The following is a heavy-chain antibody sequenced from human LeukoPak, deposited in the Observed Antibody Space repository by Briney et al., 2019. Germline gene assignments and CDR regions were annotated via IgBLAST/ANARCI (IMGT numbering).Heavy chain of an antibody. V-gene: IGHV4-59*01. CDR1: GGSISSYY. D-gene: IGHD1-26*01. Sequence: SETLSLTCTVSGGSISSYYWSWIRQPPGKALEWIGYIYYSGGTNYNPSLKSRVTLSIDTSKNQFSLKLSSATAADTAVYYCASKRIVGATAGGYFDYWGQGTLVTISS. J-gene: IGHJ4*02. CDR2: IYYSGGT. CDR3: ASKRIVGATAGGYFDY.